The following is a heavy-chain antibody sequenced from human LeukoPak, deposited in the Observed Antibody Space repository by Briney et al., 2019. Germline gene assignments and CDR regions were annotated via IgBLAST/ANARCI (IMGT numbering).Heavy chain of an antibody. D-gene: IGHD6-19*01. J-gene: IGHJ4*02. V-gene: IGHV1-69*05. CDR2: IIPIFGTA. CDR3: ERDRDVRSSGLYYFDY. CDR1: GGSFSSYA. Sequence: SVKVSCKASGGSFSSYAISWVRQAPGQGLEWMGGIIPIFGTANYAQKFQGRVTITTDESTSTAYMELSSLRSEDTAVYYCERDRDVRSSGLYYFDYWGQGTLVTVSS.